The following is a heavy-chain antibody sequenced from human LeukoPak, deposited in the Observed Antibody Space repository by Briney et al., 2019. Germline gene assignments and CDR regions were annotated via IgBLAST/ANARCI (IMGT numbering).Heavy chain of an antibody. J-gene: IGHJ6*03. Sequence: GGSLRLSCAASGFTFDDYAMHWVRQAPGKGLEWVSIISGDGGSTYYADSVKGRFTISRDNSKNSLYLQMNSLRTEDTALYYCAKDSENYDSSYMDVWGKGTTVTVSS. CDR2: ISGDGGST. CDR1: GFTFDDYA. D-gene: IGHD3-3*01. CDR3: AKDSENYDSSYMDV. V-gene: IGHV3-43*02.